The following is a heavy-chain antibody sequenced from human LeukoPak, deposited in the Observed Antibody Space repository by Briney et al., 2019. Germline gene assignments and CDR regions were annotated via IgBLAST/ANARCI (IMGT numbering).Heavy chain of an antibody. CDR1: GFTFSSYG. J-gene: IGHJ4*02. CDR2: IRYDGSNK. D-gene: IGHD3-10*01. V-gene: IGHV3-30*02. CDR3: AKDLKWFGELLSSGFDY. Sequence: GGSLRLSCAASGFTFSSYGMHWVRQAPGKGLEWVAFIRYDGSNKYYGDSVKGRFTISRDNSKNTLYLQMNSLRAEDTAVYYCAKDLKWFGELLSSGFDYWGQGTLVTVSS.